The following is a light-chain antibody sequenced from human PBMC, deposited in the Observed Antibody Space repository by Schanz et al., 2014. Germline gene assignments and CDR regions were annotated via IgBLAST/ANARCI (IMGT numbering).Light chain of an antibody. CDR3: QQYMNWLT. Sequence: EVVMTQSPATPSASSGARVTLSCRASQTIANNLAWYQQKPGQPPRLLIFGTSTRATGVPARFSGSGSGTEFTLTITSLQSEDCGTYYCQQYMNWLTFGGGTTVEI. J-gene: IGKJ4*01. CDR1: QTIANN. CDR2: GTS. V-gene: IGKV3-15*01.